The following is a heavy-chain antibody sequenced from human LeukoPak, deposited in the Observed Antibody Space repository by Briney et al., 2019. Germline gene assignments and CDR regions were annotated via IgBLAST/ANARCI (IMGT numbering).Heavy chain of an antibody. CDR3: ARGSYYDSRRNGMDV. Sequence: ASVKVSCKASGYTFTSYGISWVRPAPGQGLEWVGWISAYNGNTNYAQKLQGRVTMTTDTSTSTAYMELRSLRSDDTAVYYCARGSYYDSRRNGMDVWGQGTTVTVSS. J-gene: IGHJ6*02. CDR2: ISAYNGNT. CDR1: GYTFTSYG. D-gene: IGHD3-22*01. V-gene: IGHV1-18*01.